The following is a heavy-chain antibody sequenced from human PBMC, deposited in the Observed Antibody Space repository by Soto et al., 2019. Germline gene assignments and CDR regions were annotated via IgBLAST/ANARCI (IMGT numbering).Heavy chain of an antibody. D-gene: IGHD3-16*01. Sequence: EVQLLDSGGGLVQPGGSLRLSCAASGFTFSNYAMSWGRQGPGKGLEWVSGISGSGGRAYYADSVKGRFTISRDSSKSALYSQRNGLRAEETAVYYCAKAYDVWSGEQPNDFDGWGQGALITVSS. J-gene: IGHJ4*02. CDR1: GFTFSNYA. V-gene: IGHV3-23*01. CDR3: AKAYDVWSGEQPNDFDG. CDR2: ISGSGGRA.